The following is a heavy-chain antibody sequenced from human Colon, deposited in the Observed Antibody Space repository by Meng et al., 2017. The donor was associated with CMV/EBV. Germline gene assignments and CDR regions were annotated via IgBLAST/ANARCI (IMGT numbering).Heavy chain of an antibody. CDR3: TRGTAARRFDY. Sequence: CKASGSIFSSYDINWVRQAPGQGLEWMGWMNPNSGYTDHAEKFQGRVSMSRNTAISTAYMELSSLKSQDTAVYFCTRGTAARRFDYWGQGTLVTVSS. D-gene: IGHD6-6*01. V-gene: IGHV1-8*01. CDR1: GSIFSSYD. J-gene: IGHJ4*02. CDR2: MNPNSGYT.